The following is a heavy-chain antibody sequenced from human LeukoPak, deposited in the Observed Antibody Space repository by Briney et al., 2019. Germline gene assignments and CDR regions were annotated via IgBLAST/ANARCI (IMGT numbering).Heavy chain of an antibody. CDR3: AKGVEMATIIGY. Sequence: GGSLRLSCAASGFTFSSYGMHWVRQAPGKGLDWVAVISNDGSKKYYADSVKGRFTISRDNSENTLYLQMNSLRAEDTAIYYCAKGVEMATIIGYWGQGTLVTVSS. CDR1: GFTFSSYG. CDR2: ISNDGSKK. V-gene: IGHV3-30*18. D-gene: IGHD5-24*01. J-gene: IGHJ4*02.